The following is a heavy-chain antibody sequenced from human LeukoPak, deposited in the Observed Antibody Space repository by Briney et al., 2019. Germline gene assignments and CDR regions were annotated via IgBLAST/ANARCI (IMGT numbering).Heavy chain of an antibody. Sequence: GGSLRLSCAPSGFTFSSYSMNWVRQAPGKGLEWVSYISSSSSTIYYADSVKGRFTISRDNAKNSLYLQMNSLRAEDTAVYYCARRYCSGGSCPDDYWGQGTLVTVSS. J-gene: IGHJ4*02. CDR2: ISSSSSTI. D-gene: IGHD2-15*01. CDR3: ARRYCSGGSCPDDY. CDR1: GFTFSSYS. V-gene: IGHV3-48*01.